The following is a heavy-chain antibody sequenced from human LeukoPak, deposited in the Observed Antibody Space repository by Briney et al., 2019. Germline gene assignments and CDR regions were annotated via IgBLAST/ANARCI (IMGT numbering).Heavy chain of an antibody. CDR3: AKAPGNTYVLWWFDP. CDR1: GFTFSSYG. J-gene: IGHJ5*02. Sequence: PGGSLRLSCAASGFTFSSYGMHWVRQAPGKGLEWVAVIWYDGSNKYYADSVKGRFTISRDNSKNTLYLQMNSLRAEDTAVYYWAKAPGNTYVLWWFDPGGQETLVTVSS. V-gene: IGHV3-33*06. CDR2: IWYDGSNK. D-gene: IGHD3-16*01.